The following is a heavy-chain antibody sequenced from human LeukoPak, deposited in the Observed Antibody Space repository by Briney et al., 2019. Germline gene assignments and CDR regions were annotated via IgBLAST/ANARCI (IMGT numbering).Heavy chain of an antibody. CDR3: ARGLYSSGWALFGY. CDR1: GGSISSYY. Sequence: PSETLSLTCTVSGGSISSYYWSWIRQPPGKGLEWIGYIYYSGSTNYNPSLKSRVTISVDTSKNQFSLKLSSVTAADTAVYYCARGLYSSGWALFGYWGQGTLVTVSS. J-gene: IGHJ4*02. V-gene: IGHV4-59*01. CDR2: IYYSGST. D-gene: IGHD6-19*01.